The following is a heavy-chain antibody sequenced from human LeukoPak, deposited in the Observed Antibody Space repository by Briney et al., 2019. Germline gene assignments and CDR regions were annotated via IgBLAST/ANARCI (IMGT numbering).Heavy chain of an antibody. CDR1: VGPVSSTNW. CDR3: AREGGFYRPLDY. D-gene: IGHD6-25*01. CDR2: VHLDGRT. Sequence: SETVSLICGVSVGPVSSTNWRTWIRQPPGNGLEWIGEVHLDGRTNFDPSRKSRLTMSVDLSENHVSLKLTSVTAADTAVYYCAREGGFYRPLDYSGQGTLVTVSS. V-gene: IGHV4-4*02. J-gene: IGHJ4*02.